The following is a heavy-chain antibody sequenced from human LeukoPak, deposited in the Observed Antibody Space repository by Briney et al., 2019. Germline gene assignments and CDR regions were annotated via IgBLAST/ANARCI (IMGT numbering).Heavy chain of an antibody. CDR3: ARDMSPLLWFGESLYGMDV. CDR2: IYYSGST. V-gene: IGHV4-39*07. D-gene: IGHD3-10*01. Sequence: PSETLSLTCTVSGGSISSSSYYWGWIRQPPGKGLEWIGSIYYSGSTYYNPSLKSRVTISVDTSKNQSSLKLSSVTAADTAVYYCARDMSPLLWFGESLYGMDVWGQGTTVTVSS. CDR1: GGSISSSSYY. J-gene: IGHJ6*02.